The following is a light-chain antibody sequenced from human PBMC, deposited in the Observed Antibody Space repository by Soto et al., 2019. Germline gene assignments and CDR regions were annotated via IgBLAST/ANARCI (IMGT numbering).Light chain of an antibody. CDR1: SSNIGPGYD. V-gene: IGLV1-40*01. J-gene: IGLJ1*01. Sequence: QSVLTQPPSVSGAPGQRVTISCTGSSSNIGPGYDVHWYQHLPGTAPKLLIYSNTNRPSGVPDRFSGSRSGTSASLAITGLQAEDEADYYCSSYAGSNKRYVFGTGTKVTVL. CDR3: SSYAGSNKRYV. CDR2: SNT.